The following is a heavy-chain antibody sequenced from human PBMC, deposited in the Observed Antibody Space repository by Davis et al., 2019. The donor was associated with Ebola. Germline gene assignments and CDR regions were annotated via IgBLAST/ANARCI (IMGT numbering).Heavy chain of an antibody. V-gene: IGHV1-2*02. CDR1: GYTFTGNY. J-gene: IGHJ4*02. CDR3: ARIVVRTKGFDY. Sequence: ASVKVSCKATGYTFTGNYFHWVRQAPGQGLEWMGWINPNSGGTNYAQKFQGRVTMTRDTSISTAYMELSRLRSDDTAVYYCARIVVRTKGFDYWGQGTLVTVSS. CDR2: INPNSGGT. D-gene: IGHD3-22*01.